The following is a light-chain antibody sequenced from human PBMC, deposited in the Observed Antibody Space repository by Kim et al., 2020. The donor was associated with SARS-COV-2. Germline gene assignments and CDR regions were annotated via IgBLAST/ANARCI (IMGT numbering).Light chain of an antibody. V-gene: IGLV1-40*01. J-gene: IGLJ3*02. CDR2: GNI. Sequence: VTISCTGSSSNIGAGYDVHWYQQVPGTAPKLLIYGNINRPSGVPDRFSGSKSGTSASLAITGLQAEDEADYYCQSYDSSLSGYWVFGGGTKLTVL. CDR3: QSYDSSLSGYWV. CDR1: SSNIGAGYD.